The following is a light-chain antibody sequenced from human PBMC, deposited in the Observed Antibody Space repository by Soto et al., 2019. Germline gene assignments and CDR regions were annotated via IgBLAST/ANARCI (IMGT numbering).Light chain of an antibody. V-gene: IGKV1-12*01. CDR3: QQAYSFPHS. J-gene: IGKJ2*01. CDR1: QGFRSW. CDR2: ASS. Sequence: DIQMPQSPSSVSASVGDRVTITCRASQGFRSWLAWYQQKPGKAPKLLIYASSTLQSGVPSRFSGSGSGTDFTLTISSLEPEDFATYDCQQAYSFPHSFGQGTKLEMK.